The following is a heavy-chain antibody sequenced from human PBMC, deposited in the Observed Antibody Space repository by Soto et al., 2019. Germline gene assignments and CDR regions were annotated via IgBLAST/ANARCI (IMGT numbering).Heavy chain of an antibody. CDR2: INAGNGNT. CDR1: GYTFTSYA. Sequence: QVQLVQSGAEVKKPGASVKVSCKASGYTFTSYAMHWVRQAPGQRLEWMGWINAGNGNTKYSQKCQGRVTITRDTSASTDYMELSSLRSEDTAVYYCASGVVDGDPERDYYYMDVWGKGTTVTVSS. V-gene: IGHV1-3*01. J-gene: IGHJ6*03. CDR3: ASGVVDGDPERDYYYMDV. D-gene: IGHD4-17*01.